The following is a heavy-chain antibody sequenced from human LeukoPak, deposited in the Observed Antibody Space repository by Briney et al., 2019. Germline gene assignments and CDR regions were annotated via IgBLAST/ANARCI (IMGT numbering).Heavy chain of an antibody. CDR1: GGSISSYY. V-gene: IGHV4-59*01. CDR2: IYYSGST. CDR3: ARGLET. D-gene: IGHD1-1*01. Sequence: SETLSLTCTVSGGSISSYYWSWIRQPPGKGLEWIGYIYYSGSTNYNPSLKSRVTISVDTSKNQFSLKLSSVTAADTAVYYCARGLETWGQGTTVTVSS. J-gene: IGHJ3*01.